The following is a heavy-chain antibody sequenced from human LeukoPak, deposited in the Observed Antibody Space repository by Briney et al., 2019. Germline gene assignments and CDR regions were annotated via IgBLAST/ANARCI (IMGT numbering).Heavy chain of an antibody. D-gene: IGHD1-1*01. CDR2: IYSGGST. V-gene: IGHV3-66*01. J-gene: IGHJ4*02. CDR1: GFSVSRNY. Sequence: GGSLRLSCAASGFSVSRNYMTWVHQAPGEGLEWVSLIYSGGSTSYADSVKGRFTISRDNSKNTLYLQMNSLRAEDTAACYCARKTDHQTGGDYWGQGTLVTVSS. CDR3: ARKTDHQTGGDY.